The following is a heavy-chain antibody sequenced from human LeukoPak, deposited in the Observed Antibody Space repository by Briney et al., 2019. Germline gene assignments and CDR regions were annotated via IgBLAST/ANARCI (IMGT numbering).Heavy chain of an antibody. D-gene: IGHD2-8*01. Sequence: QSGGSLRLSCAASGFTFSSYAMSWVRQAPGKGLEWVSAISDSGDYTYYADSVKGRFTISRDNSKNTLYLHVNSLRAEDTAVYYCAKDTSIGKYCTSGVCSPFDYWGQGTLVTVSS. CDR1: GFTFSSYA. V-gene: IGHV3-23*01. CDR2: ISDSGDYT. CDR3: AKDTSIGKYCTSGVCSPFDY. J-gene: IGHJ4*02.